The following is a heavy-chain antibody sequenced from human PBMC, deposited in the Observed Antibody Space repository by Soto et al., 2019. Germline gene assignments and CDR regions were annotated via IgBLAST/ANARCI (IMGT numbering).Heavy chain of an antibody. J-gene: IGHJ5*02. CDR3: ARDKGTTCLDT. CDR1: GLPFSASG. V-gene: IGHV3-33*01. Sequence: QAQLVESGGGVVQPGRSLRLSCEASGLPFSASGMHWVRQAPGKGLEWVAMIWSDGSKEYYADSVKGRFTITRDNSKNMIFLQMDSLRAEDTAVYYCARDKGTTCLDTWGQGNMVTVSS. D-gene: IGHD1-26*01. CDR2: IWSDGSKE.